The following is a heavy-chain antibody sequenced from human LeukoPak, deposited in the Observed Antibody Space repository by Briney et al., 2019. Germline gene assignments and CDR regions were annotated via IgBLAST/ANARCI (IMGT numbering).Heavy chain of an antibody. J-gene: IGHJ3*01. Sequence: GGSLRLSCAASGFTFDNYAMNWVRQAPGKGLEWVAVIRGGGGVSFYSDSVRGRFITSRDNSKNTLYLQMNSLRADDTAMYYCAKCSANYYNDAFDVWGRGTMVTVSS. D-gene: IGHD3-10*02. CDR1: GFTFDNYA. CDR2: IRGGGGVS. V-gene: IGHV3-23*01. CDR3: AKCSANYYNDAFDV.